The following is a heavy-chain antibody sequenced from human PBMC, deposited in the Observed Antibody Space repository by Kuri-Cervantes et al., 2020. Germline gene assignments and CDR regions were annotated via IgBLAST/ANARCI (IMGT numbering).Heavy chain of an antibody. CDR2: INHSGST. CDR1: GGSFSGYY. J-gene: IGHJ6*03. CDR3: ARAGFSFVRPYYYYMDV. Sequence: SETLSLTCAVYGGSFSGYYWSWFRQPPGKGLEWIGEINHSGSTNYNPSLKSRVTISVDTSKNQFSLKLSSVTAADTAVYYCARAGFSFVRPYYYYMDVWGKGTTVTVSS. V-gene: IGHV4-34*01. D-gene: IGHD1-1*01.